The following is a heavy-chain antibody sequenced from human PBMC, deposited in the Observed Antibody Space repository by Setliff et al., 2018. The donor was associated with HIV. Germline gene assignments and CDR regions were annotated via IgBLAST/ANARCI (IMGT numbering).Heavy chain of an antibody. V-gene: IGHV4-59*01. CDR3: ARAGSYGWDY. CDR2: IYYSGST. Sequence: SETLSLTCTVSGGSISSFYWTWIRQPPGKGLEWIGYIYYSGSTNYNPSLKSRHTISVDTSKNQVSLKLSSVTAADTAVYYCARAGSYGWDYWGQGTLVTVSS. CDR1: GGSISSFY. J-gene: IGHJ4*02. D-gene: IGHD5-18*01.